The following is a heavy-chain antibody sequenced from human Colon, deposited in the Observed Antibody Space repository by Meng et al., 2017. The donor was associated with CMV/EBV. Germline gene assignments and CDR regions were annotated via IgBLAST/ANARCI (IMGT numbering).Heavy chain of an antibody. D-gene: IGHD5-12*01. V-gene: IGHV4-4*07. CDR3: VRGGYSGTQTGGVQEY. CDR2: ISTNRNT. J-gene: IGHJ4*02. CDR1: GGSTRTSS. Sequence: QVRRQGSGPGLVKPSETLSPTCTGSGGSTRTSSWSWIRQPAGEGLEWLGRISTNRNTDYNPSLNSRATIWLDTSNNQFSLKLTSVTAADTAVYYCVRGGYSGTQTGGVQEYWGQGTLVTVSS.